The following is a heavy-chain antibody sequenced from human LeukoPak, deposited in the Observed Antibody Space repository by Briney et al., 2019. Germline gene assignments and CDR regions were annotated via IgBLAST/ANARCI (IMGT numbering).Heavy chain of an antibody. D-gene: IGHD2-2*02. Sequence: ASVKVSCKASGYTFTSYDINWVRQATGQGLEWMGWMNPNSGNTGYAQKFQGRVIMTRNTSISTAYMELSSLRSEDTAVYYCARGRIVVVPAAILWFDPWGQGTLVTVSS. CDR3: ARGRIVVVPAAILWFDP. J-gene: IGHJ5*02. CDR2: MNPNSGNT. CDR1: GYTFTSYD. V-gene: IGHV1-8*01.